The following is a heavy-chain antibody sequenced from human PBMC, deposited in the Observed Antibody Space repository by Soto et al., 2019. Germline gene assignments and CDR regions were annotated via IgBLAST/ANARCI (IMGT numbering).Heavy chain of an antibody. CDR3: ARGGSSWARFDY. CDR1: GGTFRNFA. D-gene: IGHD6-13*01. Sequence: QVPLVQSGAEVRQPGSSVKVSCKAFGGTFRNFAFSWVRQAPGQGLEWMGGIIPIFGSANYAQKFQGRVTITADESTSSAYMQLNSLRYEDTAVYFCARGGSSWARFDYWGQGTLVTVSS. CDR2: IIPIFGSA. J-gene: IGHJ4*02. V-gene: IGHV1-69*01.